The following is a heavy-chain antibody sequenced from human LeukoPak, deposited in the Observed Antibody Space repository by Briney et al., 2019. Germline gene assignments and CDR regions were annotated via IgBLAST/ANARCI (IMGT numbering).Heavy chain of an antibody. D-gene: IGHD3-10*01. CDR1: GGSFSGYY. Sequence: PSETLSLTCAVYGGSFSGYYWSWIRQPPGKGLEWIGEINHSGSTNYNPSLKSRVTISVDTSKNQFSLKLSSVTAADTAVYYCARPSTRYYYGSGSYRGYYFDYWGQGTLVTVSS. V-gene: IGHV4-34*01. CDR2: INHSGST. J-gene: IGHJ4*02. CDR3: ARPSTRYYYGSGSYRGYYFDY.